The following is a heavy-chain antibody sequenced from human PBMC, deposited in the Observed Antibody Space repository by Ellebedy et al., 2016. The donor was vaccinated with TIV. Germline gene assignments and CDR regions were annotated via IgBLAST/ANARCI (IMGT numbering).Heavy chain of an antibody. CDR1: GFTFGDYA. Sequence: GGSLRLSCTASGFTFGDYAMSWVRQAPGKGLEWVGFIRSKAYGGTTEYAASVKGRFTISRDDSKSIAYLQMNSLKTEDTAVYYCTSCGGGSCYDVAFDIWGQGTMVTVSS. V-gene: IGHV3-49*04. CDR2: IRSKAYGGTT. D-gene: IGHD2-15*01. CDR3: TSCGGGSCYDVAFDI. J-gene: IGHJ3*02.